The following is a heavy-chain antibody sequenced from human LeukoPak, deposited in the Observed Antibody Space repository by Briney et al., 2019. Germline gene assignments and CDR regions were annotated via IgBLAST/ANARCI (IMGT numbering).Heavy chain of an antibody. V-gene: IGHV3-49*04. Sequence: GGSLRLSCTASGFTFGDYAMSWVRQAPGKGLEWVGFIRSKAYGGTTEYAASVKGRFTISRDDSKSIAYLQMNSLRAEDTAVYYCARDSSLPQNYYGSGLFDYWGQGTLVTVSS. CDR1: GFTFGDYA. D-gene: IGHD3-10*01. CDR2: IRSKAYGGTT. CDR3: ARDSSLPQNYYGSGLFDY. J-gene: IGHJ4*02.